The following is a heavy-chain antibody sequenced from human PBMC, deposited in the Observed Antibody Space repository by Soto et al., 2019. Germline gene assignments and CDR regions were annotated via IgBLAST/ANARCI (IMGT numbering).Heavy chain of an antibody. D-gene: IGHD3-16*01. J-gene: IGHJ4*02. CDR1: GFTVSSNY. CDR2: IYSGGST. V-gene: IGHV3-66*01. Sequence: GGSLRLSCATSGFTVSSNYMSWVRQAPGKGLEWVSVIYSGGSTYYADSVKGRFTISRDNSKNTLYLQMNSLRAEDTAVYYCAKDPRGKITLGGVIFDCWGQGNQVTIS. CDR3: AKDPRGKITLGGVIFDC.